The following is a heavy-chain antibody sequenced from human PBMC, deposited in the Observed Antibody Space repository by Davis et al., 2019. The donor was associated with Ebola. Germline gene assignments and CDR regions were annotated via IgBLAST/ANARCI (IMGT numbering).Heavy chain of an antibody. CDR3: TRAVWSGYSRGAFDI. CDR1: GFTVSSNY. D-gene: IGHD3-3*01. V-gene: IGHV3-53*01. CDR2: IYSGGGT. Sequence: PGGSLRLSCAASGFTVSSNYMSWVRQAPGKGLGWVSVIYSGGGTYYADSVKGRFTISRDNSKNTVYLQMNSLGVEDTAVYFCTRAVWSGYSRGAFDIWGQGTMVTVSS. J-gene: IGHJ3*02.